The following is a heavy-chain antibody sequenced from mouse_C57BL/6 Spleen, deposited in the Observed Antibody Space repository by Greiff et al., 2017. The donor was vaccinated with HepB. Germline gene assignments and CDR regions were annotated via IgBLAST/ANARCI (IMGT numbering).Heavy chain of an antibody. V-gene: IGHV5-4*01. J-gene: IGHJ3*01. CDR3: ARDTPYGNSNWDSFAY. CDR2: ISDGGSYT. D-gene: IGHD2-1*01. Sequence: EVQLVESGGGLVKPGGSLKLSCAASGFTFSSYAMSWVRQTPEKRLEWVATISDGGSYTYYPDNVKGRFTISRDNAKNNLYLQMSHLKSEDTAMYYCARDTPYGNSNWDSFAYWGQGTLVTVSA. CDR1: GFTFSSYA.